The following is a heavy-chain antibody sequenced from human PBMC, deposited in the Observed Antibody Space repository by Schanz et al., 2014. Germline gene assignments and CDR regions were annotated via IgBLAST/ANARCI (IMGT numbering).Heavy chain of an antibody. CDR1: GFGFSSYS. D-gene: IGHD2-21*01. CDR2: INSVGSNT. J-gene: IGHJ3*02. CDR3: ARDGYSVVVISPTESFDI. V-gene: IGHV3-74*01. Sequence: VQLVESGGGVVRPGGSLRLSCAASGFGFSSYSMNWVRQAPGKGLVWVARINSVGSNTDYADSVTGRFTISRDNSKNTLYLQMNSLRAEDTAVYYCARDGYSVVVISPTESFDIWGQGTMVTVSP.